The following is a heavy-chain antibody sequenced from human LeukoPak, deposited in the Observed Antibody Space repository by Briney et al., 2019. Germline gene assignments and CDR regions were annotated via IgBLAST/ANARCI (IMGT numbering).Heavy chain of an antibody. D-gene: IGHD1-26*01. J-gene: IGHJ4*02. V-gene: IGHV4-59*11. CDR3: AREGRENDGSGYFDY. CDR1: GASLNYHY. Sequence: SETLSLTCSVSGASLNYHYWNWIRQSPGKGLEWIGYIYYTGSTRYNPSLESRVTISLHTSKNQFSLKLSTVTAADTAVYYCAREGRENDGSGYFDYWGQGTLVPVSS. CDR2: IYYTGST.